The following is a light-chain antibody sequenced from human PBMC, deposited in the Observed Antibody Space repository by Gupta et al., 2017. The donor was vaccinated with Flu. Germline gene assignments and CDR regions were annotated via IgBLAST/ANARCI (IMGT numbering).Light chain of an antibody. V-gene: IGKV3-11*01. CDR3: QQHSNWPPIT. CDR1: QSVSSY. Sequence: IRVTQSPSTLSLSPGERATLSCRASQSVSSYLAWYQQKPGQAPRLLIYDASNRATGIPARFSGSGSGKDFTLTISSREPEDSAVYYCQQHSNWPPITFGQGTLLEI. CDR2: DAS. J-gene: IGKJ5*01.